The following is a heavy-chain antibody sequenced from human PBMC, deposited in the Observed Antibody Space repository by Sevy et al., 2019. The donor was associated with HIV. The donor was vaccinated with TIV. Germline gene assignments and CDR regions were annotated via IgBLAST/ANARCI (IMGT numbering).Heavy chain of an antibody. CDR1: GFTFSSYA. CDR3: AREWGGVLRRSGLKTNFDY. CDR2: ISYDGSNK. J-gene: IGHJ4*02. D-gene: IGHD3-16*01. Sequence: GGSLRLSCAASGFTFSSYAMHWVRQAPGKGLEWVAVISYDGSNKYYADSVKGRFTMSRDNSKNTLYLQRNGLRAEDTAGYYCAREWGGVLRRSGLKTNFDYWGQGTLVTVSS. V-gene: IGHV3-30-3*01.